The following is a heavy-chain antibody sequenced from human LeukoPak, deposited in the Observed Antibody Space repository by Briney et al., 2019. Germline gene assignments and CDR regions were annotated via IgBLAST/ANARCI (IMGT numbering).Heavy chain of an antibody. V-gene: IGHV1-2*02. Sequence: ASVKVSCKASGYTFTGYYMHWVRQAPGQGLEWMGWINPNSGGTNYAQKFQGRVTMTRDTSISTAYMELSRLRSDDTAVYYCARIPKYSGSYSHFDYWGQGTLVTVSS. CDR3: ARIPKYSGSYSHFDY. J-gene: IGHJ4*02. D-gene: IGHD1-26*01. CDR2: INPNSGGT. CDR1: GYTFTGYY.